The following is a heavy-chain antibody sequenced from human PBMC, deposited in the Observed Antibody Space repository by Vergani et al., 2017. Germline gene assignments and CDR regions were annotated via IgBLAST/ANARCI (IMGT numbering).Heavy chain of an antibody. V-gene: IGHV4-59*01. CDR1: GGSISNYY. Sequence: QVQLQESGPGLVKPSETLSLTCTVSGGSISNYYWSWIRQPPGKGLEWIGYIYYSGSTNYNPSLKSRVTISVDTSKNQFSLKLSSVTAADTAVYYCARDRGGLGYFDYWGQGTLVTVSS. D-gene: IGHD3-10*01. J-gene: IGHJ4*02. CDR2: IYYSGST. CDR3: ARDRGGLGYFDY.